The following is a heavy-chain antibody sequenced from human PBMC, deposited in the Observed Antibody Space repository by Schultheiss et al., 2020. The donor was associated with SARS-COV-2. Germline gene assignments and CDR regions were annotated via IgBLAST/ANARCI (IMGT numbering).Heavy chain of an antibody. D-gene: IGHD4-17*01. CDR3: ARGIGDYGDYLGRDAFDI. Sequence: GGSLRLSCVASGFTFSNYVMNWVRQAPGKGLEWVANIKQDGSEKYYVDSVKGRFTISRDNSKNTLYLQMNSLRAEDTAVYYCARGIGDYGDYLGRDAFDIWGQGTMVTVSS. CDR2: IKQDGSEK. V-gene: IGHV3-7*01. J-gene: IGHJ3*02. CDR1: GFTFSNYV.